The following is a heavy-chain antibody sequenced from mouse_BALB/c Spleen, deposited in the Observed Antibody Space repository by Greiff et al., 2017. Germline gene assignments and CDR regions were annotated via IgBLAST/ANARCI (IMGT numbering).Heavy chain of an antibody. D-gene: IGHD2-12*01. CDR2: IYPGDGDT. Sequence: QVQLKQSGAELVRPGSSVKISCKASGYAFSSYWMNWVKQRPGQGLEWIGQIYPGDGDTNYNGKFKGKATLTADKSSSTAYMQLSSLTSEDSAVYFCARTSLYDGFAYWGQGTLVTVSA. CDR3: ARTSLYDGFAY. V-gene: IGHV1-80*01. J-gene: IGHJ3*01. CDR1: GYAFSSYW.